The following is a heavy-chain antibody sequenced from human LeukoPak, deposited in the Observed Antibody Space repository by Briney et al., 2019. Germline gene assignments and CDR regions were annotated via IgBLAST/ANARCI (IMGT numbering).Heavy chain of an antibody. CDR3: VEGGWCDD. J-gene: IGHJ4*02. D-gene: IGHD2-21*01. V-gene: IGHV3-7*01. CDR1: GFTFSSSW. CDR2: INPDGSVE. Sequence: GGSLRLSCVASGFTFSSSWMTWVRQAPGKGLEWVANINPDGSVEHYVDSVKGRFDVSRKNAKNSLYLQMNGLTGEDTAVYYCVEGGWCDDWGQGAWSPSPQ.